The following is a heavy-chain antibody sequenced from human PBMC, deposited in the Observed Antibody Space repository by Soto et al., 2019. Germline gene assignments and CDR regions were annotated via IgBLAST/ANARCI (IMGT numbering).Heavy chain of an antibody. D-gene: IGHD5-12*01. CDR3: ARGPRTTYSGYDYYYYYYMDV. J-gene: IGHJ6*03. CDR2: ISSSSSTI. CDR1: GFTFSSYS. V-gene: IGHV3-48*01. Sequence: GGSLRLSCAASGFTFSSYSMNWVRQAPGKGLEWVSYISSSSSTIYYADSVKGRFTISRDNAKNSLYLQMNSLRAEDTAVYYCARGPRTTYSGYDYYYYYYMDVWGKGTTVTVSS.